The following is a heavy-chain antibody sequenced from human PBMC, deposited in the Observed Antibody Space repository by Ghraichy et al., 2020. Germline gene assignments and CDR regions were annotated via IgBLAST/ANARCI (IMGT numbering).Heavy chain of an antibody. Sequence: GGSLRLSCEASGFNFNDYYMTWIRQAPGRGLEWLSYVSSSGRTIYYADSVKGRFTISRDNAKNSLYLQMNNLRADDTAVYYCARGLGVVLRLMRFDSWGQGTLVSVSS. CDR3: ARGLGVVLRLMRFDS. D-gene: IGHD3-3*01. CDR1: GFNFNDYY. CDR2: VSSSGRTI. J-gene: IGHJ5*01. V-gene: IGHV3-11*01.